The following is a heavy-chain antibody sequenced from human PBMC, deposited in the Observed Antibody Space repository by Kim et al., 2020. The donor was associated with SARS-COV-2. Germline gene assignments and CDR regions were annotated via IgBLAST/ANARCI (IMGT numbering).Heavy chain of an antibody. V-gene: IGHV1-46*01. CDR3: ARDEIVGATRDFDY. Sequence: AQKFQGRDTMTRDTSTSTVNMELSSLRSEDTAVYYCARDEIVGATRDFDYWGQGTLVTVSS. J-gene: IGHJ4*02. D-gene: IGHD1-26*01.